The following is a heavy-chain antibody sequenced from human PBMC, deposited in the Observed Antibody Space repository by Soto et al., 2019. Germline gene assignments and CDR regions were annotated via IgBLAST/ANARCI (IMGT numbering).Heavy chain of an antibody. D-gene: IGHD2-2*01. CDR1: GGSISSGDYY. Sequence: SVTISLTCTVSGGSISSGDYYRSWINQPPGKGLEWIGYIYYSGSTYYNPSLKSRVTISVDTSKNQFSLKLSSVTAADTAVYYCARAGSPMHYYYYGMDVWGQGTTVTVSS. V-gene: IGHV4-30-4*01. CDR3: ARAGSPMHYYYYGMDV. J-gene: IGHJ6*02. CDR2: IYYSGST.